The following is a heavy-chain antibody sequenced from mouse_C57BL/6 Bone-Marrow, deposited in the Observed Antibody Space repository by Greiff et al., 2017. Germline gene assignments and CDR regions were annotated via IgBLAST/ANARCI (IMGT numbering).Heavy chain of an antibody. V-gene: IGHV14-1*01. CDR1: GFNIKDYY. CDR3: TRATTVY. J-gene: IGHJ3*01. Sequence: VQLQQSGAELVRPGASVKLSCTASGFNIKDYYMHWVKQRPEQGLEWIGRIDPEDGDTEYAPKFQGKATMTADTSYNTASLQLSSLTSEDTAVYYCTRATTVYWGQGTLVTVSA. D-gene: IGHD1-1*01. CDR2: IDPEDGDT.